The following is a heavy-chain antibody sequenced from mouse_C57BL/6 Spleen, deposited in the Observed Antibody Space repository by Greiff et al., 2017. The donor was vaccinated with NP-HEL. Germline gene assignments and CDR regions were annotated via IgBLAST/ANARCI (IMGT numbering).Heavy chain of an antibody. Sequence: EVQGVESGPELVKPGASVKISCKASGYSFTGYYMNWVKQSPEKSLEWIGEINPSTGGTTYNQKFKAKATLTVDKSSSTAYMQLKSLTSEDSAVYYCASQSSYYSNYEDYFDYWGQGTTLTVSS. CDR3: ASQSSYYSNYEDYFDY. CDR2: INPSTGGT. CDR1: GYSFTGYY. J-gene: IGHJ2*01. V-gene: IGHV1-42*01. D-gene: IGHD2-5*01.